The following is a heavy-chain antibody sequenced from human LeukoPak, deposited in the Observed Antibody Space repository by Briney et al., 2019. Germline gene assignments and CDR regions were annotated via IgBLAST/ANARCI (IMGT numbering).Heavy chain of an antibody. J-gene: IGHJ4*02. CDR2: ISSSGSTI. CDR1: GFTFSSYE. D-gene: IGHD3-16*01. V-gene: IGHV3-48*03. Sequence: GGSLRLSCAASGFTFSSYEMNWVRQAPGKGLEWVSYISSSGSTIYYADSVKGRFTISRDNAKNSLYLQMNSLRAEDTAVYYCARVAGSQGEVDYWGQGTLVTVSS. CDR3: ARVAGSQGEVDY.